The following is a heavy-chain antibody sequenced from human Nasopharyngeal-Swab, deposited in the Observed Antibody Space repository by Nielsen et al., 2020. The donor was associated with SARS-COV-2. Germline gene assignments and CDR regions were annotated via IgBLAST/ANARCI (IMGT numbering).Heavy chain of an antibody. Sequence: SETLSLTCVVPGGSITSSNYWSWVRQSPGKGLEWIAEIYHTGDTYLNPSLSSRVTISVDKSNNQLSLKLSSVTAADTAVYFCAKELHSTHAFDFWGQGTMVTVSS. J-gene: IGHJ3*01. V-gene: IGHV4-4*02. CDR3: AKELHSTHAFDF. CDR2: IYHTGDT. CDR1: GGSITSSNY.